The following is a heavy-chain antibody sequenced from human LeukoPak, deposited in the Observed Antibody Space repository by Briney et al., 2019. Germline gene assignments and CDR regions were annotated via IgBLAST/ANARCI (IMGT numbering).Heavy chain of an antibody. J-gene: IGHJ6*02. V-gene: IGHV1-8*02. D-gene: IGHD2-2*01. Sequence: GASVKVSCKASGYTFTSYGISWVRQATGQGLEWMGWMNPNSGNTGYAQKFQGRVTMTRNTSISTAYMELSSLRSEDTAVYYCVTQYQLLSAGSMDVWGQGTTVTVSS. CDR2: MNPNSGNT. CDR3: VTQYQLLSAGSMDV. CDR1: GYTFTSYG.